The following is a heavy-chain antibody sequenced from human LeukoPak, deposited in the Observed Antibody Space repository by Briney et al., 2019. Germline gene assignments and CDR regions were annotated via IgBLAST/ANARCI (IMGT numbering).Heavy chain of an antibody. CDR2: IYYSGST. V-gene: IGHV4-30-4*01. J-gene: IGHJ2*01. CDR1: GGSISSGDYY. CDR3: ARDRLGEMATMDPWYFDL. Sequence: SETLSLTCTVSGGSISSGDYYWSWIRQPPGKGLEWIGYIYYSGSTYYNPSLKSRVTISVDTSKNQFSLKLSSVTAADTAVYYCARDRLGEMATMDPWYFDLWGRGTLVTVSS. D-gene: IGHD5-24*01.